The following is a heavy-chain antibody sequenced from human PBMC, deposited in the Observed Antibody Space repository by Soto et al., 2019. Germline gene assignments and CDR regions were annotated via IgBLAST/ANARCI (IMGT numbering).Heavy chain of an antibody. J-gene: IGHJ4*02. Sequence: EVQLVESGGGLVQPGESLRLSCAASGFTFSSYWMHWIRQAPGKGLVWVSRVRSDGSSTVYANSVKGRLTISRDNAKNTLSLQMNSLSDEGTAVYYCARGLPNFSAFDSWGQGTLVTVSS. V-gene: IGHV3-74*01. CDR1: GFTFSSYW. CDR3: ARGLPNFSAFDS. D-gene: IGHD5-12*01. CDR2: VRSDGSST.